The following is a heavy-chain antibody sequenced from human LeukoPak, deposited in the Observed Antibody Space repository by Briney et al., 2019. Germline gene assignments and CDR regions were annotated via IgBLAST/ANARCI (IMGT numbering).Heavy chain of an antibody. D-gene: IGHD6-6*01. Sequence: GGSLRLSCAASGFTISSKYMTWVRQAPGKGLEWVSLIYSGGSTYYADSVKGRFTISRDNANNALYLQINSLRAGDTAVYYCARGDGTSSGLYFQYWGQGTLVTVSS. CDR1: GFTISSKY. J-gene: IGHJ4*02. CDR2: IYSGGST. V-gene: IGHV3-66*01. CDR3: ARGDGTSSGLYFQY.